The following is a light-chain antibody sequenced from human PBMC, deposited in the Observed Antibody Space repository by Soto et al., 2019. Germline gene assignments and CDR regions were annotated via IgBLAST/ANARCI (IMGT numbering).Light chain of an antibody. J-gene: IGKJ5*01. CDR3: QQRSNRIT. Sequence: VWKEAPATLSLSPGERAVLWFRASPSVAGPLARHPHKPGQAPRLLIYDISTRAAAIPARFSGSGSGTDFTLTVSSLEPEDFALYYCQQRSNRITVGQGTRLEIK. CDR1: PSVAGP. CDR2: DIS. V-gene: IGKV3-11*01.